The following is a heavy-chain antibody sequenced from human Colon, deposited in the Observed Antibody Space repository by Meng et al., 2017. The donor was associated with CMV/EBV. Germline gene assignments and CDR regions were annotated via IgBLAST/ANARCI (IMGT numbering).Heavy chain of an antibody. Sequence: GESLQISCAASGFTFSNHGMSWVRQAPGKGLEWVAAINGGGGDTYYADSVKGRFTISRDNSKNTLFLQMDSLRAEDTAVYYCAGESGVPNGMDVWGQGTTVTVSS. CDR1: GFTFSNHG. V-gene: IGHV3-23*01. D-gene: IGHD2-2*01. CDR3: AGESGVPNGMDV. J-gene: IGHJ6*02. CDR2: INGGGGDT.